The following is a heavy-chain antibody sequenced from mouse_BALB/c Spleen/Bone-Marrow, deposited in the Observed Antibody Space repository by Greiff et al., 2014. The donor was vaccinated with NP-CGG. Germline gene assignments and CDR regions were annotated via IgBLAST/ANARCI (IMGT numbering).Heavy chain of an antibody. CDR2: IYPSDSYT. CDR1: GYTFTTYW. Sequence: VQVVESGAELVRPGASVKLSCKASGYTFTTYWIHWVKQRPGQGLEWIGNIYPSDSYTNYNQKFKDKATLTVDKSSSTAYMQLSSPTSEDSAVYYCTRWDGNYLYWYVDVWGAGTTVTVSS. D-gene: IGHD2-1*01. CDR3: TRWDGNYLYWYVDV. V-gene: IGHV1-69*02. J-gene: IGHJ1*01.